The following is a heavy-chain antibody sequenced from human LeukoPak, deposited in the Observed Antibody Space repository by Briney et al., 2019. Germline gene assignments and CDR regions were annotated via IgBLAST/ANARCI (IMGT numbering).Heavy chain of an antibody. J-gene: IGHJ6*03. Sequence: QPGGSLRLSCAASGFTLRSFAMSLVRQAPGEGLVWVSGIIGSGRTTFYADSVKGRFTISRDNSKNTLYLQMNSLRAEDTAIYYCAKKEGDTYFSWYMDVWGKGTTVTVSS. D-gene: IGHD2-21*01. CDR1: GFTLRSFA. CDR2: IIGSGRTT. CDR3: AKKEGDTYFSWYMDV. V-gene: IGHV3-23*01.